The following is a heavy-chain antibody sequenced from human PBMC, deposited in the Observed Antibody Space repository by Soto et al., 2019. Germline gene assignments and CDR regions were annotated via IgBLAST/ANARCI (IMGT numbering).Heavy chain of an antibody. V-gene: IGHV3-23*01. CDR3: AKDRSENFWVYYYAMDV. CDR1: GFNFGAYA. Sequence: GGALRLSCEASGFNFGAYAMSWVRQAPGKGLEWVSGISGSSSGTYYTDSVKGRFTISRDNSKNTVYLQMNSLRGEDTAVYYCAKDRSENFWVYYYAMDVWGQGTAVTVSS. J-gene: IGHJ6*02. CDR2: ISGSSSGT. D-gene: IGHD6-19*01.